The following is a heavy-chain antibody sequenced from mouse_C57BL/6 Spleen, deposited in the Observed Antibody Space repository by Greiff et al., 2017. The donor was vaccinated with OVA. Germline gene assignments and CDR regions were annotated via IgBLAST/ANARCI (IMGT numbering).Heavy chain of an antibody. J-gene: IGHJ4*01. CDR1: GYTFTDYN. D-gene: IGHD2-1*01. CDR2: INPNNGGT. CDR3: ARSIYYCNHYYAMDY. V-gene: IGHV1-22*01. Sequence: VQLKQSGPELVKPGASVKMSCKASGYTFTDYNMHWVKQSHGKSLEWIGDINPNNGGTSYNQKFKGKATLTVDKSSSTAYMKLRSLTSEDSAVYYCARSIYYCNHYYAMDYWGQGTSVTVSS.